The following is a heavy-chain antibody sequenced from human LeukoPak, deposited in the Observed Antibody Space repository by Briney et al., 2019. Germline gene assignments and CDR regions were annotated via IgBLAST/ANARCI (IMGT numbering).Heavy chain of an antibody. J-gene: IGHJ3*02. V-gene: IGHV4-59*12. CDR2: IYYSGNT. CDR1: GGSISPYY. Sequence: PSETLSLTCTVSGGSISPYYWSWIRQPPGKGLEWLGYIYYSGNTEYKPSLKSRVTMSVDTSKNQFSLKLSSVTAADTAVYYCARDLLPADAFDIWGQGTMVTVSS. CDR3: ARDLLPADAFDI.